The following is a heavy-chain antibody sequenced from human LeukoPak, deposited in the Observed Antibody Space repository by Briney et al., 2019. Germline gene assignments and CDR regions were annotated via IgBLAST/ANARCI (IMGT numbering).Heavy chain of an antibody. J-gene: IGHJ3*02. CDR3: AKDLPELLGAFDI. V-gene: IGHV3-33*06. CDR2: IWYDGSNK. CDR1: GFTFSSSG. Sequence: GGSLRLSCAASGFTFSSSGMHWVRQAPGKGLEWVAVIWYDGSNKYYADSVKGRFTISRDNSKNTLYLQMNNLRAEDTAVYYCAKDLPELLGAFDIWGQGTMVTVSS. D-gene: IGHD1-7*01.